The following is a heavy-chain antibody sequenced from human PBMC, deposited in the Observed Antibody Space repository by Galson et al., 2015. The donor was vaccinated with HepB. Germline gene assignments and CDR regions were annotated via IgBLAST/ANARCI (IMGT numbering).Heavy chain of an antibody. V-gene: IGHV4-59*01. CDR2: IYYSGST. J-gene: IGHJ4*02. D-gene: IGHD6-19*01. CDR1: GGSISSYY. Sequence: ETLSLTCTVSGGSISSYYWSWIRQPPGKGLEWIGYIYYSGSTNYNPSLKSRVTISVDTSKNQFSLKLSSVTAADTAVYYCARGPAVASYFDYWGQGTLVTVSS. CDR3: ARGPAVASYFDY.